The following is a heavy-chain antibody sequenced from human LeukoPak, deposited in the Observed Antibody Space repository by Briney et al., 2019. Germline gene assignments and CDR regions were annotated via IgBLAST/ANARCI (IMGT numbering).Heavy chain of an antibody. Sequence: ASVKVSCKASGGTFSSYAISWVRQAPGQGLEWMGGIIPIFGTANYAQKFQGRVTITTDESTSTAYMELSSLRSEDTAVYYCASTDYYDSSGTPYYFDYWGQGTLVTVSS. J-gene: IGHJ4*02. CDR3: ASTDYYDSSGTPYYFDY. CDR2: IIPIFGTA. V-gene: IGHV1-69*05. D-gene: IGHD3-22*01. CDR1: GGTFSSYA.